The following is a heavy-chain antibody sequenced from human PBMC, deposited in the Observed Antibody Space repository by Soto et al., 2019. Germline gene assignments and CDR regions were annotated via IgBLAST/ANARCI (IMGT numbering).Heavy chain of an antibody. V-gene: IGHV4-31*03. CDR3: ARGFPTVLTVDY. CDR1: GGSXSSGGYY. J-gene: IGHJ4*02. Sequence: SETLSLTCTVSGGSXSSGGYYWSWIRQHPGKGLEWIGYIYYSGSTYYNPSLKSRVTISVDTSKNQFSLKLSSVTAADTAVYYCARGFPTVLTVDYWGQGTLVTVSS. D-gene: IGHD4-17*01. CDR2: IYYSGST.